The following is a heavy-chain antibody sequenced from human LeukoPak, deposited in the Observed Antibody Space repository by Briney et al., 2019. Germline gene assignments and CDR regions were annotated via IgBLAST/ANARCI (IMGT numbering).Heavy chain of an antibody. V-gene: IGHV3-21*01. CDR3: ARGSGSGPWAYNWFDP. Sequence: GGSLRLSCAASGFTFSSYSMNWVRQAPGKGLEWVSSISSSSSYIYYADSVKGRFTISRDNAKNSLYLQMNSLRAEDTAVYYCARGSGSGPWAYNWFDPWGRGTLVTVSS. CDR1: GFTFSSYS. J-gene: IGHJ5*02. CDR2: ISSSSSYI. D-gene: IGHD3-10*01.